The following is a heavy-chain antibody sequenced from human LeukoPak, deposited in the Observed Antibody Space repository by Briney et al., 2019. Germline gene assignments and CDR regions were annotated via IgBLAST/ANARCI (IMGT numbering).Heavy chain of an antibody. CDR2: ITGGGITA. CDR1: GFTFRSYA. V-gene: IGHV3-23*01. CDR3: AKANWVSNADAVW. Sequence: GSLRLSCAVSGFTFRSYAMSWVRQAPGKGLEWVASITGGGITAYYADSVKGRFTLSRDDSRNTVYLQLNNLRVEDTAIYYCAKANWVSNADAVWWGQGTQVTVSS. J-gene: IGHJ4*02. D-gene: IGHD1-1*01.